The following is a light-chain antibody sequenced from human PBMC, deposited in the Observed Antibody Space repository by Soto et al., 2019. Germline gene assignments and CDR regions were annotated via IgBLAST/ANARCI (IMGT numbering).Light chain of an antibody. CDR2: GAS. Sequence: DIHMTQSPSYPSASVGDRVTITCRASQDIKDWLAWYQQKPGKAPKLLIYGASSLQSGVPPRFSGSGSETNFTLTISSLQPEDFAAYYCQQIDSFPYSFGQGTNLDIK. CDR3: QQIDSFPYS. V-gene: IGKV1-12*01. CDR1: QDIKDW. J-gene: IGKJ2*03.